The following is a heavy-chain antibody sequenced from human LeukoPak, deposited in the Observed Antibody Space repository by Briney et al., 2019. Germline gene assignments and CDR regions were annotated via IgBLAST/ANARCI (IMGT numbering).Heavy chain of an antibody. J-gene: IGHJ4*02. D-gene: IGHD6-13*01. CDR1: GFTFSSYA. Sequence: GGSLRLSCAASGFTFSSYAISWVRQAPGKGLEWVSAISGSGGSTYYADSVKGRFTISRDNSKNTLYLQMNSLRAEDTAVYYCATGYSSSWYYFDYWGQGTLVTVSS. V-gene: IGHV3-23*01. CDR3: ATGYSSSWYYFDY. CDR2: ISGSGGST.